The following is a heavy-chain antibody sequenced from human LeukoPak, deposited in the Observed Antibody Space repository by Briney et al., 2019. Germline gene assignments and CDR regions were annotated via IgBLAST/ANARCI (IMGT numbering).Heavy chain of an antibody. CDR3: ARDQEGFDY. V-gene: IGHV1-46*01. Sequence: ASVKVSCKASGYIFINNYIQWVRQAPGQGLEWVGMTYPRDGSTSYAQNFRGRVTVTRDTSTSTVHMELSGLTSEDTAVYYCARDQEGFDYWGQGTLVTVSS. CDR1: GYIFINNY. J-gene: IGHJ4*02. CDR2: TYPRDGST.